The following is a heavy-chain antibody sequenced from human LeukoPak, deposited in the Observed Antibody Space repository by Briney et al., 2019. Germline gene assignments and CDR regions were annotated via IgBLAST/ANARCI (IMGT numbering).Heavy chain of an antibody. D-gene: IGHD3-16*01. CDR2: ISSSSSTI. Sequence: GGSLRLSCAASGFTFSSYSMNWVRQAPGKGLEWVSYISSSSSTIYYADSVRGRFTISRDNSKNALYLQMNSLRAEDTAVYYCARHGGNGFDPWGQGTLVTVSS. CDR1: GFTFSSYS. CDR3: ARHGGNGFDP. V-gene: IGHV3-48*01. J-gene: IGHJ5*02.